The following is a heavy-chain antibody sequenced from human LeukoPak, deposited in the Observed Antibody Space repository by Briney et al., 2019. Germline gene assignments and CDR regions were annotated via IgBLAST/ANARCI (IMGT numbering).Heavy chain of an antibody. Sequence: PGGSLRLSCAASGFTFSSYSMNWVRQAPGKGLEWVSSISSSSSYIYYADSVKGRFTISRDSAKNSLYLQMNSLRAEDTALYYCARDWGSSSWFDPWGQGTLVTVSS. CDR2: ISSSSSYI. V-gene: IGHV3-21*01. J-gene: IGHJ5*02. CDR1: GFTFSSYS. D-gene: IGHD6-13*01. CDR3: ARDWGSSSWFDP.